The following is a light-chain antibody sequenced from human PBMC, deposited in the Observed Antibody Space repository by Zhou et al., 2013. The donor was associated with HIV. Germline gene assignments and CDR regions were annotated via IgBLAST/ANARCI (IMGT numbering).Light chain of an antibody. CDR2: GAS. Sequence: PGERATLSCRASHTISANYLAWYQQKPGQAPRLLVYGASTGATGIPDRFTGSGSGTDFTLTFTTLGPEDFAVYYCQQYANSPQTFGQGTKVEIK. CDR3: QQYANSPQT. CDR1: HTISANY. V-gene: IGKV3-20*01. J-gene: IGKJ2*01.